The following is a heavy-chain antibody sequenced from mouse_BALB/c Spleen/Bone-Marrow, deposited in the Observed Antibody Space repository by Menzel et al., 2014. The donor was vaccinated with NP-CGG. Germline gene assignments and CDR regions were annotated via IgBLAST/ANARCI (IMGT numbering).Heavy chain of an antibody. CDR2: IHPNSGNT. CDR1: GYTFTSSW. V-gene: IGHV1S130*01. J-gene: IGHJ4*01. Sequence: LVESGSVLVRPGASVKLSCKASGYTFTSSWMHWAKQRPGQGLEWIGEIHPNSGNTDYNEKFKGKATLTVDTSSSTAHVDLSSLTSEDSAVYYCARIYYGNFYAMDYWGQGTSVTVSS. D-gene: IGHD2-1*01. CDR3: ARIYYGNFYAMDY.